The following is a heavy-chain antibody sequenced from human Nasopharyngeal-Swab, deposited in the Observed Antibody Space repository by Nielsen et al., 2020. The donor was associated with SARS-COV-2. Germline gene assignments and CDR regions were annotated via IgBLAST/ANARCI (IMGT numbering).Heavy chain of an antibody. J-gene: IGHJ4*02. Sequence: GESLKISCAASGFTFSSKSINWVRKAPGKGLEWVSSISSSSSYIYYADSVKGRFTISRDNAKNSLYLQMNSLRAEDTAVYYCARGGAVVVVNSDYYFDYWGQGTLVTVSS. CDR3: ARGGAVVVVNSDYYFDY. V-gene: IGHV3-21*01. D-gene: IGHD3-22*01. CDR1: GFTFSSKS. CDR2: ISSSSSYI.